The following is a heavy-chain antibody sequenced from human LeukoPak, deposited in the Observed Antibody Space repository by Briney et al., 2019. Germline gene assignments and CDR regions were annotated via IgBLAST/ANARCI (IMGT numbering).Heavy chain of an antibody. Sequence: SEALSLTCSVYNGSFSGYYWSWIRQPPGKGLEWIGETNESGSTNYNPSLKRRVTISIDNSKDHFSLRLTSVTAADTAVYYCAREKAYYDFWSGFEWGQGTLVTVSS. CDR3: AREKAYYDFWSGFE. J-gene: IGHJ4*02. CDR2: TNESGST. V-gene: IGHV4-34*01. CDR1: NGSFSGYY. D-gene: IGHD3-3*01.